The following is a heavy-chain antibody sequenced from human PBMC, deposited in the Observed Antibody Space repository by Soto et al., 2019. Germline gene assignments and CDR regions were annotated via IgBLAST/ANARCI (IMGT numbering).Heavy chain of an antibody. Sequence: PGGSLRLSCAASGFTVSSNYMSWVRQAPGQGLEWMGWISAYNGNTNYAQKLQGRVTMTTDTSTSTAYMELRSLRSDDTAVYYCARDDDIVATIPWFDPWGQGTLVTVSS. V-gene: IGHV1-18*04. CDR3: ARDDDIVATIPWFDP. J-gene: IGHJ5*02. D-gene: IGHD5-12*01. CDR2: ISAYNGNT. CDR1: GFTVSSNY.